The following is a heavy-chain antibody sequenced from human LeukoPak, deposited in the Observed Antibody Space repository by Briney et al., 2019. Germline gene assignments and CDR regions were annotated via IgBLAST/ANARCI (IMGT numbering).Heavy chain of an antibody. J-gene: IGHJ6*02. V-gene: IGHV4-34*01. D-gene: IGHD1-26*01. CDR1: GGSFSGYY. Sequence: SETLSLTCAVYGGSFSGYYWSWIRQPPGKGLEWIGEINHSGSTNYNPSLKSRVTISVDTSKNQFSLKLSSVTAADTAVYYCAKPIVGATPHIYYYYYGVDVWGQGTTVTVSS. CDR2: INHSGST. CDR3: AKPIVGATPHIYYYYYGVDV.